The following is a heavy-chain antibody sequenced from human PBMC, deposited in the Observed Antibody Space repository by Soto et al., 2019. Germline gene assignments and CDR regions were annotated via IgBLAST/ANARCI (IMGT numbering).Heavy chain of an antibody. Sequence: EVQLVESGGGLVQPGGSLRLSCEASGFRFNDHYMDWVRQAPGKGLEWVGRLRNKGDSYTTDYAASVKGRFSFSRDDSKNSVYLQMNSLTTEDTAIYYCGREQSGGAQPVDYWGQGTLVSVSS. CDR3: GREQSGGAQPVDY. D-gene: IGHD1-26*01. CDR2: LRNKGDSYTT. V-gene: IGHV3-72*01. J-gene: IGHJ4*02. CDR1: GFRFNDHY.